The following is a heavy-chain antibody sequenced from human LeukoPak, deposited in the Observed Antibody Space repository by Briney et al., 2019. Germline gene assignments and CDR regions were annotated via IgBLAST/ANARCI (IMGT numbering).Heavy chain of an antibody. CDR1: GSRFTSYW. D-gene: IGHD5-12*01. Sequence: PGESLQISCKGSGSRFTSYWIGWVRQLPGKGLEWMGIIYPGDSDTRYSPSFQGQVTISADKSISTAYLQWSSLKASDTAMNYCARWDSVDIVATIDYWGQGTLVTVSS. CDR3: ARWDSVDIVATIDY. CDR2: IYPGDSDT. V-gene: IGHV5-51*01. J-gene: IGHJ4*02.